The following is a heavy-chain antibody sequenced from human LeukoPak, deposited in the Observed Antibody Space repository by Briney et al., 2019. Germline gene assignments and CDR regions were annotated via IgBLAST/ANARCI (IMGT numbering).Heavy chain of an antibody. CDR2: INADGRNT. V-gene: IGHV3-74*01. CDR3: ARGSSSGWPDYFDY. Sequence: GGSLRLSCAASGFTLDSYWMHWVRLAPGKGLEWVSRINADGRNTPYADSVKGRFTISRDNAKNTLYLQMSSLRAEDTAVYHCARGSSSGWPDYFDYWGRGTLVAVSS. D-gene: IGHD6-19*01. CDR1: GFTLDSYW. J-gene: IGHJ4*02.